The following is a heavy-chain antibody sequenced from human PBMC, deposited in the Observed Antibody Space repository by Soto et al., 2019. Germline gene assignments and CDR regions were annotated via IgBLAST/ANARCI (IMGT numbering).Heavy chain of an antibody. J-gene: IGHJ4*02. CDR3: ARVPTAMAGMGPDY. D-gene: IGHD6-19*01. Sequence: PGGSLRLSCAASGFTFSSYTMNWVRQAPGKGLEWVSYISSSSNTIYYADSVKGRFTISRDNAKNSLYLQMNSLRAEDTAVYYCARVPTAMAGMGPDYWGQGTLVTVSS. CDR1: GFTFSSYT. V-gene: IGHV3-48*01. CDR2: ISSSSNTI.